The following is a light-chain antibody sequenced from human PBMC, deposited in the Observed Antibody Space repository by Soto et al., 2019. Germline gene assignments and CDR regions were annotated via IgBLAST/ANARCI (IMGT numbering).Light chain of an antibody. CDR3: AAWDDSLSDRV. V-gene: IGLV1-47*01. J-gene: IGLJ3*02. CDR2: AND. Sequence: QSVLTQPPSASGTPGQRVTISCSGSGSNVGTSYVYWYQQLPGTAPKLLIYANDQRPSGVPDRFSGSKSGTSASLAISGLRSEDEADYYCAAWDDSLSDRVFGGGTKVTV. CDR1: GSNVGTSY.